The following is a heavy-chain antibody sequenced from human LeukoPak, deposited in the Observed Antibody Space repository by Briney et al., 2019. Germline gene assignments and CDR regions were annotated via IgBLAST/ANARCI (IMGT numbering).Heavy chain of an antibody. J-gene: IGHJ4*02. CDR2: LYPDDSDT. CDR1: GYKFSNFW. V-gene: IGHV5-51*01. D-gene: IGHD3-3*02. Sequence: GESLQSLCKTSGYKFSNFWNGWVRQTPGKGLEWMGVLYPDDSDTRYSPSFQGQVTISADKSIRTAYLQWRSLKASDTGLYYCARGRGAFHAYENVDFWGQGTPVTVSS. CDR3: ARGRGAFHAYENVDF.